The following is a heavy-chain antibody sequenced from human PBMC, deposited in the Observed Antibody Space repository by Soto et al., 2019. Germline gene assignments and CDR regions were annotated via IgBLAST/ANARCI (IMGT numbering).Heavy chain of an antibody. CDR2: ISGSGGST. D-gene: IGHD3-22*01. CDR1: GFTLSSYA. J-gene: IGHJ4*02. CDR3: AKVNDYYDSSGYPNQDY. V-gene: IGHV3-23*01. Sequence: PGGSLRLSCAASGFTLSSYAMSWVRQAPGKGLEWVSAISGSGGSTYYADSVKGRFTISRDNSKNTLYLQMNSLRAEDTAVYYCAKVNDYYDSSGYPNQDYWGQGTLVTVSS.